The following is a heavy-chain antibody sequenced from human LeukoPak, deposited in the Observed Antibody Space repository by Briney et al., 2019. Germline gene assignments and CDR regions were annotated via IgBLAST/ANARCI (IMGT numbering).Heavy chain of an antibody. V-gene: IGHV3-15*01. Sequence: PGGSLRLSCTASGFTFNNAWMNWVRQAPGKGLEWVGRIKSRTDGGTADYAAPVKGRFTISRDDLKNTVCLQMNSLKTEDTAVYYCTTDGDLVRGVIVRSDIWGQGTIVTVSS. D-gene: IGHD3-10*01. CDR1: GFTFNNAW. CDR2: IKSRTDGGTA. CDR3: TTDGDLVRGVIVRSDI. J-gene: IGHJ3*02.